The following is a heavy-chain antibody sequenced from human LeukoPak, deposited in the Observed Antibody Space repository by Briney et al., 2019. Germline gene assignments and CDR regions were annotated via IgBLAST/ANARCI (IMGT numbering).Heavy chain of an antibody. Sequence: GGSLRLSCAASGFTFSSYGMHWVRQAPGKGLEWVSGINWNGGSTGYADSVKGRFTISRDNAKNSLYLQMNSLRAEDTALYHCARSTGYSYGNPSDYWGQGTLVTVSS. D-gene: IGHD5-18*01. CDR2: INWNGGST. CDR3: ARSTGYSYGNPSDY. J-gene: IGHJ4*02. V-gene: IGHV3-20*01. CDR1: GFTFSSYG.